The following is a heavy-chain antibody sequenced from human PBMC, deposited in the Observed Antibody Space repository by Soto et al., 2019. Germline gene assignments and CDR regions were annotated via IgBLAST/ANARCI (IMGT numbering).Heavy chain of an antibody. CDR2: IYPGDSDT. CDR3: ARRPYDFWSGYYKTGPGDAFDI. CDR1: GYSFTSYW. Sequence: GESLKISCKGSGYSFTSYWIGWVRQMPGKGLEWMGIIYPGDSDTRYSPSFQGQVTISAGKSISTAYLQWSSLKASDTAMYYCARRPYDFWSGYYKTGPGDAFDIWGQGTMVTVSS. J-gene: IGHJ3*02. V-gene: IGHV5-51*01. D-gene: IGHD3-3*01.